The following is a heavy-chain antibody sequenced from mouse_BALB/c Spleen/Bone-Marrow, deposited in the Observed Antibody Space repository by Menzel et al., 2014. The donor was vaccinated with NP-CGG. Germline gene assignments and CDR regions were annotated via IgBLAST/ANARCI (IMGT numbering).Heavy chain of an antibody. CDR2: VDPASDYT. J-gene: IGHJ2*01. CDR1: GFNIKDTY. D-gene: IGHD4-1*01. Sequence: VQLQQSGAELVKPGASVKLSCTASGFNIKDTYMHWVKQRPEQGLEWIGRVDPASDYTKYDPNFQGKATITADTSSNTAYLQLSSLTYEDTAVKCWATLTGAKGYWAQATTLPDSS. V-gene: IGHV14-3*02. CDR3: ATLTGAKGY.